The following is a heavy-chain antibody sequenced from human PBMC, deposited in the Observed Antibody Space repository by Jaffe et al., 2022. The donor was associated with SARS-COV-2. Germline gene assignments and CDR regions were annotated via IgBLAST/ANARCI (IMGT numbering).Heavy chain of an antibody. CDR2: IYYSGST. CDR1: GGSISSSSYY. D-gene: IGHD6-13*01. J-gene: IGHJ6*02. CDR3: ASPAAADQYYYYGMDV. Sequence: QLQLQESGPGLVKPSETLSLTCTVSGGSISSSSYYWGWIRQPPGKGLEWIGSIYYSGSTYYNPSLKSRVTISVDTSKNQFSLKLSSVTAADTAVYYCASPAAADQYYYYGMDVWGQGTTVTVSS. V-gene: IGHV4-39*01.